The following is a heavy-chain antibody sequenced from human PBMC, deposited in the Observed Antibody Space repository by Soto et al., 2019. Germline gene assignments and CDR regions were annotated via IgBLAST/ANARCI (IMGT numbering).Heavy chain of an antibody. Sequence: PGGCLRLICAASGFTFNPYWMSWVRQAPGKGLEWVANIKEDGSEKYYVDSVKGRFTISRDNARNSLYLQMRSLRAEDTAVYYCAREATTAMVRGVLYWGQVTLFPVSP. CDR3: AREATTAMVRGVLY. V-gene: IGHV3-7*03. CDR2: IKEDGSEK. J-gene: IGHJ4*02. CDR1: GFTFNPYW. D-gene: IGHD3-10*01.